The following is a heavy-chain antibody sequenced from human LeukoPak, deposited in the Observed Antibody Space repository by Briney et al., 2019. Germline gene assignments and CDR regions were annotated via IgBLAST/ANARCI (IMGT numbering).Heavy chain of an antibody. CDR3: TRVSGYCTNGVCFLSYYYMDV. J-gene: IGHJ6*03. Sequence: PGRPLRLSCTASGFTFGDYAMSWVRQAPGKGLEWVGFIRSKAYGGTTEYAASVKGRFTISRDDSKSIAYLQMNSLNTEDTAVYYCTRVSGYCTNGVCFLSYYYMDVWGKGTTVTLSS. D-gene: IGHD2-8*01. CDR2: IRSKAYGGTT. CDR1: GFTFGDYA. V-gene: IGHV3-49*04.